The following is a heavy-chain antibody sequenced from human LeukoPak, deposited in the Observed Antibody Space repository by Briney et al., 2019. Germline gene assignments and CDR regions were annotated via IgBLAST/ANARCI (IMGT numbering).Heavy chain of an antibody. J-gene: IGHJ6*03. CDR1: GYTFTSYY. D-gene: IGHD3-3*01. Sequence: ASVKVSCKASGYTFTSYYMHWVRQAPGQGLEWMGIINPSGGSTSYAQKFQGRVTITRNTSISTAYMELSSLRSEDTAVYYCARDSGTIFGVATIMDVWGKGTTVTVSS. CDR2: INPSGGST. V-gene: IGHV1-46*01. CDR3: ARDSGTIFGVATIMDV.